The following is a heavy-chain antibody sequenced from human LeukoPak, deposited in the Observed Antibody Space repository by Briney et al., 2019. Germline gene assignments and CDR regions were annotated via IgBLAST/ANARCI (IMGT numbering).Heavy chain of an antibody. V-gene: IGHV1-69*10. CDR1: GGTSNSHA. CDR2: IIPNLGTT. J-gene: IGHJ4*02. D-gene: IGHD3-22*01. CDR3: ATTNDGGGYQWGDFFDF. Sequence: ASVKVSCKASGGTSNSHAISWVRQAPGQGLEWMGRIIPNLGTTNRAQNFQDRVTLTADKSTNTAYMELTSLTSDDTAVYYCATTNDGGGYQWGDFFDFWGQGTRVTVSS.